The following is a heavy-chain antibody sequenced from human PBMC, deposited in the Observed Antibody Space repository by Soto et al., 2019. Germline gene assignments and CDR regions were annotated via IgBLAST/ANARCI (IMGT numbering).Heavy chain of an antibody. Sequence: QVQLVESGGGVVQPGRSLRFSCAASGFTFSSYGMHWVRQAPGKGLEWVAIISYDGSDKYYADSVKGRFTISRDNSKNTLYLEMNSLRPEDTAVYYCAREGLRDYYYGMDVWGQGTTVTVSS. V-gene: IGHV3-30*03. CDR3: AREGLRDYYYGMDV. CDR1: GFTFSSYG. CDR2: ISYDGSDK. J-gene: IGHJ6*02.